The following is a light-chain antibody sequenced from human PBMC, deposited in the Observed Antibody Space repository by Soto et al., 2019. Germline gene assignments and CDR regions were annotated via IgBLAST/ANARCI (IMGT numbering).Light chain of an antibody. CDR3: AAWDGSLSGVV. CDR1: SSNIGSNY. J-gene: IGLJ2*01. V-gene: IGLV1-47*01. CDR2: RNN. Sequence: QYVLTQPPSASGTPGQRVTISCSGSSSNIGSNYVYWYQQLPGTAPKLLIYRNNQRPSGVPDRFSGSKSGTSASLAISGLRSEDEADYYCAAWDGSLSGVVFGGGTKLTVL.